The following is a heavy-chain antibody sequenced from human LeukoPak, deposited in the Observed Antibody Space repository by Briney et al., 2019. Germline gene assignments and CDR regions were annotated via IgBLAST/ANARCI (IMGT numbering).Heavy chain of an antibody. CDR2: ISTSSIYI. J-gene: IGHJ3*02. CDR1: GFTFSNYA. Sequence: GGSLRLSCAASGFTFSNYAIHWVRQAPGKGLEWVSSISTSSIYIYYADSLKGRFTISRDNAKNSLYLQMTSLRAEDTAVYYCARGRDGYNLVDAFDIWGQGIMATVSS. D-gene: IGHD5-24*01. V-gene: IGHV3-21*01. CDR3: ARGRDGYNLVDAFDI.